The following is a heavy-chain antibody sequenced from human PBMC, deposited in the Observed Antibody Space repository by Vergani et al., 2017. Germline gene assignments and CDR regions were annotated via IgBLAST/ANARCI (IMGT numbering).Heavy chain of an antibody. CDR2: LIPIFCTA. CDR3: ARNRNRDGMDV. V-gene: IGHV1-69*13. J-gene: IGHJ6*02. D-gene: IGHD2/OR15-2a*01. Sequence: QVQLVQSGAEVKKPGSSVKVSCKASGGTFSSYAISWVLPSPGPGLDLMGRLIPIFCTANYAPKFQGRVTITADESTSTAYMELSSLRSEDTAVYYWARNRNRDGMDVWGQGTTVTVSS. CDR1: GGTFSSYA.